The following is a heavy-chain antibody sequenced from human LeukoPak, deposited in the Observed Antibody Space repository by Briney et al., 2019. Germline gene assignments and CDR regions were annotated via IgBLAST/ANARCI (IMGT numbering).Heavy chain of an antibody. CDR2: INPSGGST. CDR3: ARDPYSRGKANYFDS. Sequence: EASVKVSCKASGYTFTSYNMHWVRQAPGQGLEWMGIINPSGGSTNYAQKFQGRVTMTRDTSTNTLYMELSSLRSEDTAVYYCARDPYSRGKANYFDSWGQGTLVTVSS. J-gene: IGHJ4*02. D-gene: IGHD3-22*01. V-gene: IGHV1-46*01. CDR1: GYTFTSYN.